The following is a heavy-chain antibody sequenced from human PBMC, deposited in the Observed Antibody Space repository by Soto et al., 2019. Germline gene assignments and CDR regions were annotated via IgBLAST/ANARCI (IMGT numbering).Heavy chain of an antibody. V-gene: IGHV4-4*02. Sequence: SETLSLTCAVSGGSFTSNNWWTWVRQPPGQGLEWIGEIYRTGSTNYNPSLKSRVTISLDKSENRFSLKVTSLTAADTAVYYCASRDPGTSVDYWGQGTLVTVSS. CDR3: ASRDPGTSVDY. CDR1: GGSFTSNNW. CDR2: IYRTGST. J-gene: IGHJ4*02. D-gene: IGHD1-7*01.